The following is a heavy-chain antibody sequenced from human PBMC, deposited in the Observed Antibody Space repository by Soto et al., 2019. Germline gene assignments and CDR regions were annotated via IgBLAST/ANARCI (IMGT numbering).Heavy chain of an antibody. J-gene: IGHJ4*02. CDR1: AGSIRSGDYY. D-gene: IGHD7-27*01. Sequence: QVQLQESGPGLVKPSQTLSLTCTVSAGSIRSGDYYWTWIRQPPGKGLEWIGYIDHSGSAYYNPSLKSRATISIDTSNNQFSLKMTSVTAADTAVYYCAGELGTFYFDHSGQGTLVTVSS. CDR2: IDHSGSA. CDR3: AGELGTFYFDH. V-gene: IGHV4-30-4*01.